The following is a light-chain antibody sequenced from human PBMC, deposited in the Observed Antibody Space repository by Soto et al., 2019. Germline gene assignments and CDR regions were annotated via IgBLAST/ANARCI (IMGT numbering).Light chain of an antibody. CDR3: QQFNSYPIT. Sequence: DIQMTQSPSILSASVGDRVTITCRASQSISSGLAWYQHKPGKAPKLLIYDASSLESGVPSRFSGSGSGTEFTLTISGLQPDDFATYYCQQFNSYPITFGQGTRLEIK. CDR2: DAS. J-gene: IGKJ5*01. CDR1: QSISSG. V-gene: IGKV1-5*01.